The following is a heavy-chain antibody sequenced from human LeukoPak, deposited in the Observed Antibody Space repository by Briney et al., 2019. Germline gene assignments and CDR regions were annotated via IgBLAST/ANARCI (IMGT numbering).Heavy chain of an antibody. CDR2: IDKSGSSI. D-gene: IGHD3-16*01. V-gene: IGHV3-11*04. Sequence: PGGSLRLACAASGFTFSDHYMSWIRQAPGKGLEWVSYIDKSGSSIPYADSVKGRFTISRDNANNLLFLQMNSLRVEDTAVFYCARGHWGLDVWGKGTTVTVSS. J-gene: IGHJ6*04. CDR1: GFTFSDHY. CDR3: ARGHWGLDV.